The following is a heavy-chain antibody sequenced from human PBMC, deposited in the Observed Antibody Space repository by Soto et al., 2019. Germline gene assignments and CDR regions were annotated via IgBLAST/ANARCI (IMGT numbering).Heavy chain of an antibody. J-gene: IGHJ4*02. D-gene: IGHD2-21*02. V-gene: IGHV3-30-3*01. CDR2: ISYDGSNK. CDR1: GFTFSSYA. Sequence: QVQLVESGGGVVQPGRSLRLSCAASGFTFSSYAMHWVRQAPGKGLEWVAVISYDGSNKYYADSVKGRFNISRDNSKNTLYLQMNSLRAEDTAVYYCARAPTVVTPNFDYWGQGTLVTVSS. CDR3: ARAPTVVTPNFDY.